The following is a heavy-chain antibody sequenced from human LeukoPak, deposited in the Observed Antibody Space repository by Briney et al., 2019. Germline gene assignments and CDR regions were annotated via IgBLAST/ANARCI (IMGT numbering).Heavy chain of an antibody. D-gene: IGHD1-26*01. Sequence: GGSLRLSCAASGFTYSSYAMHWVRQAPGKGLGWVAAISYDGSNKYYADSVKGRFTISRDTSKNTLYLQMNSLRAEDTAVYYCARGRATRVCYFDSWGQGTLVSAFS. CDR3: ARGRATRVCYFDS. V-gene: IGHV3-30-3*01. CDR1: GFTYSSYA. J-gene: IGHJ4*02. CDR2: ISYDGSNK.